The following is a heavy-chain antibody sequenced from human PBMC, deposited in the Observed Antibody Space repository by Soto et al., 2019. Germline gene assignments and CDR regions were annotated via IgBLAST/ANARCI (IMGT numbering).Heavy chain of an antibody. D-gene: IGHD1-26*01. Sequence: EVQLVESGGGLVQPGGSLKLSCAASGFTFSGSAMHWVRQASGKGLEWVGRIRSKANSYATAYAASVKGRFTISRDDSKNTAYLQMNSLKTEDTAVSYCSRVSGSYDYYYYGMDVWGQGTTVTVSS. CDR3: SRVSGSYDYYYYGMDV. CDR1: GFTFSGSA. J-gene: IGHJ6*02. CDR2: IRSKANSYAT. V-gene: IGHV3-73*02.